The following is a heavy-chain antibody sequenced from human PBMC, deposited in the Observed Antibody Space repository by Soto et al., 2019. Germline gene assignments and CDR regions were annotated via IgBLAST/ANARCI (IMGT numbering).Heavy chain of an antibody. Sequence: ASVKVACKASGYTFTSYGISWVRQAPGQGLEWMGWISAYNGNTNYAQKLQGRVTMTTDTSTSTAYMELRSLRSDDTAVYYCATSIAARPGFDYWGQGTLVTVSS. CDR3: ATSIAARPGFDY. D-gene: IGHD6-6*01. J-gene: IGHJ4*02. CDR1: GYTFTSYG. V-gene: IGHV1-18*01. CDR2: ISAYNGNT.